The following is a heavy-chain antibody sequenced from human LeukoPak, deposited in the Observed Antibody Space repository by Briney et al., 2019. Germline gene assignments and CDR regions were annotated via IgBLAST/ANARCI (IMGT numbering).Heavy chain of an antibody. V-gene: IGHV3-33*01. CDR2: IWYDGSNK. J-gene: IGHJ4*02. CDR1: GFTFSSYG. Sequence: PGGSLRLSCAASGFTFSSYGMHWVRQAPGKGLEWVAVIWYDGSNKYYADSVKGRFTISRDNSKNTLYQQMNSLRAEDTAVYYCAREWDSKKKGIDYWGQGTLVTVSS. D-gene: IGHD1-26*01. CDR3: AREWDSKKKGIDY.